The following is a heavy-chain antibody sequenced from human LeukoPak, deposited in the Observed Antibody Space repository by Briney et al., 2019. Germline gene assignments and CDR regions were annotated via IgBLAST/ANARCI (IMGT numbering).Heavy chain of an antibody. J-gene: IGHJ4*02. V-gene: IGHV3-30*02. Sequence: PGGSLRLSCAASGFIFNNHAMHWVRQAPGKGLAWVAYIRHDGNNKNSVDSVKGRFTISRHNSKNTLYLQMNSLRAEDTAVYYCARDLTYSYDPPGGQGTLVSVSS. CDR1: GFIFNNHA. CDR2: IRHDGNNK. CDR3: ARDLTYSYDPP. D-gene: IGHD5-18*01.